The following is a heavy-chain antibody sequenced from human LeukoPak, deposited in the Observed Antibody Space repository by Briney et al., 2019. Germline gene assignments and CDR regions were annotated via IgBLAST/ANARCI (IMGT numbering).Heavy chain of an antibody. CDR1: GFTFSSYA. J-gene: IGHJ4*02. Sequence: GGSLRLSCAASGFTFSSYAMSWVRQAPGKGLKWVSAISGSGGSTYYADSVKGRFTISRDNSKNTLYLQMNSLRAEDTAVYYCAKLPHSSGWHLGYWGQGTLVTVSS. D-gene: IGHD6-19*01. CDR3: AKLPHSSGWHLGY. V-gene: IGHV3-23*01. CDR2: ISGSGGST.